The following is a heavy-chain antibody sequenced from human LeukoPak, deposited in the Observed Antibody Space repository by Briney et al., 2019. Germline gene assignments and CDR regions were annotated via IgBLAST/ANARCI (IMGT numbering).Heavy chain of an antibody. CDR1: GGTFSSYA. J-gene: IGHJ6*03. V-gene: IGHV1-69*13. CDR2: IIPIFGTA. D-gene: IGHD3-3*01. CDR3: ARVRGDFWSGHGNYYYYMDV. Sequence: GASVKVSCKASGGTFSSYAISWVRQAPGQGLEWMGGIIPIFGTANYAQKFQGRVTITADESTSTAYMELSSLRSEDTAVYYCARVRGDFWSGHGNYYYYMDVWGKGTTVTVSS.